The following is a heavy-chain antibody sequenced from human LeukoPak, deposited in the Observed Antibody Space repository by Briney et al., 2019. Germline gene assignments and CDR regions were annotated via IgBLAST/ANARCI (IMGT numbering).Heavy chain of an antibody. D-gene: IGHD3-22*01. CDR3: ARELVDTSGHYYLDY. J-gene: IGHJ4*02. CDR1: GFTFSSYI. V-gene: IGHV3-21*01. CDR2: ISGSSRYI. Sequence: GGSLRLSCAASGFTFSSYIMNWVRQAPGKGLEWVSSISGSSRYIYYADSVKGRFTISRDYSLFLQMNSLRAEDTAVYYCARELVDTSGHYYLDYWGQGTLVTVSS.